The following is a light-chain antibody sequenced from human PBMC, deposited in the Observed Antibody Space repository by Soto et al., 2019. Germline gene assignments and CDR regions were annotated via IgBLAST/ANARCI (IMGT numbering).Light chain of an antibody. Sequence: IQMTQSPSSLSASVGDRVTITCRASQSISSYLNCYQQKPGKAPKLLIYAASSLQSGVPSSFSGSGSGTDFTRTISSLQPEDFATYYCQHRDRNPQITFGRGTRRETK. J-gene: IGKJ5*01. CDR2: AAS. CDR3: QHRDRNPQIT. V-gene: IGKV1-39*01. CDR1: QSISSY.